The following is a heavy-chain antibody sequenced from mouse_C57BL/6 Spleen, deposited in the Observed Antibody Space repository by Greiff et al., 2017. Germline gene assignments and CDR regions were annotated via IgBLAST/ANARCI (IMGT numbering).Heavy chain of an antibody. D-gene: IGHD2-5*01. CDR2: IYPSDSET. Sequence: QVQLQQPGAELVRPGSSVKLSCKASGYTFTSYWMDWVKQRPGQGLEWIGNIYPSDSETHYNQKFKDKATLTVDKSSSTAYMQLSSLTSEDSAVYYCARWGSNYGYWGQGTTLTVSS. CDR3: ARWGSNYGY. CDR1: GYTFTSYW. V-gene: IGHV1-61*01. J-gene: IGHJ2*01.